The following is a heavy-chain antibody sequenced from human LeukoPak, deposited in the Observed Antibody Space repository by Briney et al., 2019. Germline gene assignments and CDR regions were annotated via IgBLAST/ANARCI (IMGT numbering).Heavy chain of an antibody. CDR3: ARDSMLTGTYGMDV. CDR2: VYYSGST. J-gene: IGHJ6*02. Sequence: PSETLSLTCTVSGGSISSGGYYWSWIRQHPGKGLEWIGYVYYSGSTYYNPSLKSRVTISVDTSKNQFSLKLSSVTAADTAVYYCARDSMLTGTYGMDVWGQGTTVTVSS. CDR1: GGSISSGGYY. D-gene: IGHD3-9*01. V-gene: IGHV4-31*03.